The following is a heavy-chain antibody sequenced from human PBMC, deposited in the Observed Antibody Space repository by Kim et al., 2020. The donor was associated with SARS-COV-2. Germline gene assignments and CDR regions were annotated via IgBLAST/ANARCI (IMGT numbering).Heavy chain of an antibody. Sequence: KYSPEFQGRVTINRDTSASTAYMELSSLRSEDTAVYYWARDRIAARRAFDYWGQGTLVTVSS. J-gene: IGHJ4*02. V-gene: IGHV1-3*01. D-gene: IGHD6-6*01. CDR3: ARDRIAARRAFDY.